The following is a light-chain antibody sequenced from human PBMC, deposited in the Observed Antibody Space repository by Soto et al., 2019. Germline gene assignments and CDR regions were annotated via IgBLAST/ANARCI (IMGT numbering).Light chain of an antibody. CDR3: QQRNIWPPVT. V-gene: IGKV3-11*01. CDR1: QSVISN. CDR2: GAF. Sequence: EIVITQSPSTLSVSPGERATLSCRASQSVISNLAWYQQKPGQAPRLLIYGAFNRATGIPARFSGSGSGTDFTLTISSLEPEDSAIYYCQQRNIWPPVTFGQGTRLEIK. J-gene: IGKJ5*01.